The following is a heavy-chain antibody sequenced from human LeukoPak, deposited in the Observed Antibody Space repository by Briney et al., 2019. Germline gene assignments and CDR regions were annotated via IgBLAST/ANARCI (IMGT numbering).Heavy chain of an antibody. CDR1: GFTVSSNY. V-gene: IGHV3-15*01. CDR3: TTDPGYYDSSGYPY. CDR2: IKSKTDGGTT. Sequence: GGSLRLSCAASGFTVSSNYMSWVRQAPGKGLEWVGRIKSKTDGGTTDYAAPVKGRFTISRDDSKNTLYLQMNSLKTEDTAVYYCTTDPGYYDSSGYPYWGQGTLVTVSS. D-gene: IGHD3-22*01. J-gene: IGHJ4*02.